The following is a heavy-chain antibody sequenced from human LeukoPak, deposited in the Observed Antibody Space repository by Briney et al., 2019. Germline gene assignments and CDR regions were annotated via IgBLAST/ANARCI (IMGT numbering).Heavy chain of an antibody. CDR3: ARFDYYDSSGYYYMCRLAPPDY. Sequence: KPSETLSLTCAVYGGSFSGYYWSWIRQPPGEGLEWIGEINHSGSTNYNPSLKSRVTISVDTSKNQFSLKLSSVTAADTAVYYCARFDYYDSSGYYYMCRLAPPDYWGQGTLVTVSS. V-gene: IGHV4-34*01. CDR1: GGSFSGYY. CDR2: INHSGST. J-gene: IGHJ4*02. D-gene: IGHD3-22*01.